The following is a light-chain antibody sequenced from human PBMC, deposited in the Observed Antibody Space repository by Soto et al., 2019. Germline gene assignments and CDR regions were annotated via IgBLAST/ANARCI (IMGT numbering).Light chain of an antibody. CDR2: DVN. CDR3: NSYGGTNNYVG. J-gene: IGLJ2*01. CDR1: STGFGGYNY. V-gene: IGLV2-8*01. Sequence: QSALTQPPSASGSPGQSVTLSFSGTSTGFGGYNYVSWYRQHPGKAPQLRIYDVNKRPSGVPDRFSGPKSGNTASLTVSGLKAEDEADYFCNSYGGTNNYVGFGGGTKLTVL.